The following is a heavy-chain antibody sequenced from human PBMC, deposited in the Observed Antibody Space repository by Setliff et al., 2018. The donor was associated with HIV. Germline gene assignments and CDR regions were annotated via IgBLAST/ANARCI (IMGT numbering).Heavy chain of an antibody. J-gene: IGHJ4*02. CDR1: GGSFSGYY. V-gene: IGHV4-34*01. D-gene: IGHD6-19*01. Sequence: SEILSLTCVVYGGSFSGYYWSWIRQPPGKGLEWIGEINHSGSTNYNPSLKSRVTISVDTSKNQFSLKLSSVTAADTAVYCCARGGAVAGSWGQGTLVTVSS. CDR2: INHSGST. CDR3: ARGGAVAGS.